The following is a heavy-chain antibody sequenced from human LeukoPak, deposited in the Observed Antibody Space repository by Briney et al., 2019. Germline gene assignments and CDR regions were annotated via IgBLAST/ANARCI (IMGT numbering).Heavy chain of an antibody. CDR1: GYTFTSYG. J-gene: IGHJ6*02. Sequence: GASVKVSCKASGYTFTSYGISWVRQASGQGLEWMGWISAYNGNTNYAQRLQGRVTMTTDTSTSTAYMELRSLRSDDTAVYYCARDERDFCSSTSCYGYYYYGMDVWGQGTTVTVSS. D-gene: IGHD2-2*01. V-gene: IGHV1-18*01. CDR3: ARDERDFCSSTSCYGYYYYGMDV. CDR2: ISAYNGNT.